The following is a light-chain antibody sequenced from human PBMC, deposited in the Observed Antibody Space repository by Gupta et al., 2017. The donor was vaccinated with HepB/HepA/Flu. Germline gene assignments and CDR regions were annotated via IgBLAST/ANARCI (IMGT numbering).Light chain of an antibody. CDR3: QPYNSYSGMCS. J-gene: IGKJ2*04. V-gene: IGKV1-5*03. CDR1: QRISTW. CDR2: RGS. Sequence: DIQLTQSPSTLSASVGDRATITCRASQRISTWLAWYQPKPSKAPNLLIYRGSTLESGVQSRFSRRRSGTEFPLTSSRLHPDDFATYYCQPYNSYSGMCSFGQGTKLEMK.